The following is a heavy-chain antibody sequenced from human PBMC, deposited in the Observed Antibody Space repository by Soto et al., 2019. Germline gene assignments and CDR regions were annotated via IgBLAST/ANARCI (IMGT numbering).Heavy chain of an antibody. D-gene: IGHD5-18*01. CDR1: GEKVSSYW. Sequence: PGDAVKSSYEGCGEKVSSYWRGWVRQITGKGLEWLGIIYPGDSDTRYSPSFQGQVTISADKSITTAYLQWSSLKASDTAMYYCARALKDTVMAHHAFDIWGQGTMVTVSS. J-gene: IGHJ3*02. V-gene: IGHV5-51*01. CDR3: ARALKDTVMAHHAFDI. CDR2: IYPGDSDT.